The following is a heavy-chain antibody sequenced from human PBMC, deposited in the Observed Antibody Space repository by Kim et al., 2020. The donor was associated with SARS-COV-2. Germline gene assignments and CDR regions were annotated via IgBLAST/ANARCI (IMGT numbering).Heavy chain of an antibody. V-gene: IGHV3-23*01. J-gene: IGHJ4*02. D-gene: IGHD2-15*01. CDR3: TLIVVVVAATLSDY. Sequence: ADSVKGRFTISRDNSKNTLYLQMNSLRAEDTAVYYCTLIVVVVAATLSDYWGQGTLVTVSS.